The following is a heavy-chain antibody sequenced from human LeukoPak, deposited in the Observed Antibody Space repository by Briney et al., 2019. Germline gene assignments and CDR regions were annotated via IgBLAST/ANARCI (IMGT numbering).Heavy chain of an antibody. J-gene: IGHJ5*02. Sequence: SETLSLTCTVSGGSISSGDYYWHWFRQPPGKGLQWIGCIYDSGSTYYSPSLKSRLTISVDTSKNQFSLKLSSVTAADTAVYYCARSSRRRNWFDPWGQGTLVTVSS. CDR1: GGSISSGDYY. V-gene: IGHV4-30-4*01. CDR2: IYDSGST. CDR3: ARSSRRRNWFDP.